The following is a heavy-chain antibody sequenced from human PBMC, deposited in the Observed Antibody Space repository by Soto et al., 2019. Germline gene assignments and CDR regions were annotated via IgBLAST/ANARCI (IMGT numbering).Heavy chain of an antibody. Sequence: GASVKVSCKASGYTFTGYYMHCVRQAPGQGLEWMGWINPNSGGTNYAQKFQGWVTMTRDTSISTAYMELSRLRSDDTAVYYCARDVTIFGVVPYYYYGMDVWGQGTTVTVSS. V-gene: IGHV1-2*04. D-gene: IGHD3-3*01. CDR3: ARDVTIFGVVPYYYYGMDV. CDR2: INPNSGGT. J-gene: IGHJ6*02. CDR1: GYTFTGYY.